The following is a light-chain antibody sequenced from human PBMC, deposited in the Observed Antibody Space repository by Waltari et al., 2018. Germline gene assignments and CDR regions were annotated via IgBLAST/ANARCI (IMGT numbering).Light chain of an antibody. CDR1: SSDVGGYDF. J-gene: IGLJ1*01. CDR3: SSYTSGSIVV. CDR2: EVS. Sequence: QSALTQPASVSGSPGQSITISCTGTSSDVGGYDFVSWYQQHPGKAPKLIIYEVSNRHSGFSHRFFGSKSGSTASLTISGLQAEDEADYYCSSYTSGSIVVFGTGTKVTVL. V-gene: IGLV2-14*01.